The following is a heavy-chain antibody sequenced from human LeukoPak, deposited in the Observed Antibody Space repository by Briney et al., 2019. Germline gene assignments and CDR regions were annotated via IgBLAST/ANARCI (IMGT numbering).Heavy chain of an antibody. D-gene: IGHD1-1*01. V-gene: IGHV4-59*01. CDR1: GGSISSYY. J-gene: IGHJ6*02. CDR3: ARIEYQLYYYGMDV. CDR2: IYYSGST. Sequence: SETLSLTCTVSGGSISSYYWSWIRQPPGKGLEWNGYIYYSGSTNYNPSLKSRVTISVDTSKNQFSLKLSSVTAADTAVYYCARIEYQLYYYGMDVWGQGTTVTVSS.